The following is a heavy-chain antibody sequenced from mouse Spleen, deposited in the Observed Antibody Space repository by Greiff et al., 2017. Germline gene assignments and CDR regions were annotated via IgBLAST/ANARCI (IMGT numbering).Heavy chain of an antibody. CDR1: GFTFSDYY. CDR3: AREGDYYGSYAMDY. V-gene: IGHV5-16*01. J-gene: IGHJ4*01. D-gene: IGHD1-1*01. Sequence: EVKVVESEGGLVQPGSSMKLSCTASGFTFSDYYMAWVRQVPEKGLEWVANINYDGSSTYYLDSLKSRFIISRDNAKNILYLQMSSLKSEDTATYYCAREGDYYGSYAMDYWGQGTSVTVSS. CDR2: INYDGSST.